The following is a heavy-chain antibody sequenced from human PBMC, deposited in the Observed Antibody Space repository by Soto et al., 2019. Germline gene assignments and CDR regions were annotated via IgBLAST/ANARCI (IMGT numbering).Heavy chain of an antibody. Sequence: HPGGSLRLSCTTSGFTFNTYGMHWVRQAPSKGLEWVAIIWYDGSNKYYADSVNGRFTISRDSSKNTLYLQLKCLRAEDMAVYYCAIGSWDVQFGWFDTWSQGTLVTGSS. CDR1: GFTFNTYG. CDR2: IWYDGSNK. CDR3: AIGSWDVQFGWFDT. V-gene: IGHV3-33*08. D-gene: IGHD3-16*01. J-gene: IGHJ5*02.